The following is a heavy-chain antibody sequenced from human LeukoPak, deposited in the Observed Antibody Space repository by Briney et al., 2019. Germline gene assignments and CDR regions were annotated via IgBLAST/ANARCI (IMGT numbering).Heavy chain of an antibody. CDR2: INSNSGAT. CDR3: ARDGSLAY. Sequence: ASVKVSCKSSGYTFTDYYIHWVRQAPGQGLEWMGWINSNSGATNYAQKFQGRVTMTRDTSISTAYMELTRLGSDDTAVYYCARDGSLAYWGQGTLVTVSS. D-gene: IGHD5-12*01. CDR1: GYTFTDYY. V-gene: IGHV1-2*02. J-gene: IGHJ4*02.